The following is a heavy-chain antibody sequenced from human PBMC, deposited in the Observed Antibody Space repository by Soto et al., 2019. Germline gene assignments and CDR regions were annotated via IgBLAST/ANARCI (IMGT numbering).Heavy chain of an antibody. J-gene: IGHJ3*02. D-gene: IGHD6-13*01. Sequence: GVSLRLSCAASGLTFSNYAMSWVRQAPGKGLEWVSAVSSSSSYIYYADSVKGRFTISRDNAKNSLYLQMNSLRAEDTAVYYCARVLGYSSSRFAFDIWGQGTMVTVSS. CDR1: GLTFSNYA. V-gene: IGHV3-21*01. CDR2: VSSSSSYI. CDR3: ARVLGYSSSRFAFDI.